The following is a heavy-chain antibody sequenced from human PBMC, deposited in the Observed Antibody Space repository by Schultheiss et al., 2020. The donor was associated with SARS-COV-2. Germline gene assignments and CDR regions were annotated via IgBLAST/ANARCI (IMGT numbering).Heavy chain of an antibody. V-gene: IGHV1-69*13. Sequence: SVKVSCKASGGTFSSYAISWVRQAPGQGLEWMGGIIPIFGTANYAQKFQGRVTITADESTSTAYMELSSLRSEDTAVYYCARVGPTVTTPPFMRWFDPWGQGTLVTVSS. CDR2: IIPIFGTA. CDR3: ARVGPTVTTPPFMRWFDP. D-gene: IGHD4-11*01. CDR1: GGTFSSYA. J-gene: IGHJ5*02.